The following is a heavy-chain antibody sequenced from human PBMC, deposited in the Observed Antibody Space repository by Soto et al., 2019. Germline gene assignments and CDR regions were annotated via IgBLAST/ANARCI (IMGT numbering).Heavy chain of an antibody. CDR2: ISGSGVST. Sequence: VGSLRLSCAASGFTFSSYAMSWVRQAPGKGLEWVSAISGSGVSTYYADSVKGRFTISRDNSKNTLYLQMNSLRAEDTAVYYCAKSPGMYYYDSSGYYHYDYWGQGTLVTVSP. CDR3: AKSPGMYYYDSSGYYHYDY. J-gene: IGHJ4*02. D-gene: IGHD3-22*01. V-gene: IGHV3-23*01. CDR1: GFTFSSYA.